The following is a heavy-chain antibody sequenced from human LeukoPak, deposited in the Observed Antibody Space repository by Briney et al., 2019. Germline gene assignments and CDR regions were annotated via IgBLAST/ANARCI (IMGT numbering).Heavy chain of an antibody. D-gene: IGHD3-22*01. V-gene: IGHV3-64*01. CDR2: ISSNGGST. CDR1: GFTFSSYA. J-gene: IGHJ4*02. CDR3: ARVKYDSSGYYWYYFDY. Sequence: PGGSLRLSCAASGFTFSSYAMHWVRQAPGKGLEYVSAISSNGGSTYYANSVKGRFTISRDNSKNTLYPQMGSLRAEDMAVYYCARVKYDSSGYYWYYFDYWGQGTLVTVSS.